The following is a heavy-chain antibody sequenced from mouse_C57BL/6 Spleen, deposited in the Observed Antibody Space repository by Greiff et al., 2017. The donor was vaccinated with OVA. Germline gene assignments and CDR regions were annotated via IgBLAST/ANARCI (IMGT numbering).Heavy chain of an antibody. CDR2: IYPSDSET. CDR1: GYTFTSYW. Sequence: VQLQQPGAELVRPGSSVKLSCKASGYTFTSYWMDWVKQRPGQGLEWIGNIYPSDSETHYNQKFKDKATLTVDKSSSTAYMQLSSLTSEDSAVYYCARGSGGVAYWGQGTLVTVSA. CDR3: ARGSGGVAY. V-gene: IGHV1-61*01. J-gene: IGHJ3*01.